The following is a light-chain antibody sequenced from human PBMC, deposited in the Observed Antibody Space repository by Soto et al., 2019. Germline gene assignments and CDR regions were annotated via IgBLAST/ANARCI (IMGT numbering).Light chain of an antibody. Sequence: EIVMTQSPATLSVSPGERATLSCRASQSVSSNLAWYQQKPGQAPRLLLYGASTRATGIPVRFSGSGFGTEFTLTISSLQPDDFATYYCQQYNGYSTWTFGQGTKVDIK. CDR3: QQYNGYSTWT. CDR1: QSVSSN. V-gene: IGKV3-15*01. J-gene: IGKJ1*01. CDR2: GAS.